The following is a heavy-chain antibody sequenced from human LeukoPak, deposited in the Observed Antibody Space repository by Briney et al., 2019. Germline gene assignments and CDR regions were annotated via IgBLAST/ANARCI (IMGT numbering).Heavy chain of an antibody. D-gene: IGHD5-18*01. CDR1: GGSFSGYY. CDR3: ARVILGYSYGLDN. CDR2: INHSGST. V-gene: IGHV4-34*01. Sequence: SETLSLTCAVYGGSFSGYYWSWIRQPPGKGLEWIGEINHSGSTNYNPSLKSRVTISVDTSKNQFSLKLSSVTAADTAMYYCARVILGYSYGLDNWGQGTLVTVSS. J-gene: IGHJ4*02.